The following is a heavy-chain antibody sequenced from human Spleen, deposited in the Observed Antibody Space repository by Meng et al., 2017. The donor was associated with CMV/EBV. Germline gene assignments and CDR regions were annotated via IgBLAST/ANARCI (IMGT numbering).Heavy chain of an antibody. CDR3: AIHDYGDYTLDY. Sequence: CKASGGTVSSYAISWVRQAPGQGLEWMGGIIPILGIANYAQKFQGRVTITADKSTSTAYMELSSLRSEDTAVYYCAIHDYGDYTLDYWGQGTLVTVSS. CDR2: IIPILGIA. J-gene: IGHJ4*02. D-gene: IGHD4-17*01. V-gene: IGHV1-69*10. CDR1: GGTVSSYA.